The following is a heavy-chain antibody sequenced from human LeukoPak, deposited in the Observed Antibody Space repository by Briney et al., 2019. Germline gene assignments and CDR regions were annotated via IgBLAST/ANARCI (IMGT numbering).Heavy chain of an antibody. CDR2: IKQDGSEK. CDR3: ATPVGGIWSFDY. Sequence: HPGGSLRLSCAASGFTFSSYEMNWVRQAPGKGLEWVANIKQDGSEKYYVDSVKGRFTVSRDNAMNSLYLQMNSLRAEDTAVYFCATPVGGIWSFDYWGQGTLVTVSS. D-gene: IGHD6-13*01. CDR1: GFTFSSYE. J-gene: IGHJ4*02. V-gene: IGHV3-7*01.